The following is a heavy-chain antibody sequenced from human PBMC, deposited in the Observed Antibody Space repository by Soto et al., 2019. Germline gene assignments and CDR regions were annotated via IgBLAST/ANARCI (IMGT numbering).Heavy chain of an antibody. J-gene: IGHJ4*02. CDR1: GFTFSNYA. D-gene: IGHD2-8*01. CDR3: ANWVEGTMVYFDY. CDR2: ISGSGDRT. Sequence: GGSLRLSCAASGFTFSNYAMTWARQAPGKGLEWVSSISGSGDRTYYADSVKGRFTISRDNSKSTLYLQMNSLRADGTAVYYCANWVEGTMVYFDYWGLGTLVTVS. V-gene: IGHV3-23*01.